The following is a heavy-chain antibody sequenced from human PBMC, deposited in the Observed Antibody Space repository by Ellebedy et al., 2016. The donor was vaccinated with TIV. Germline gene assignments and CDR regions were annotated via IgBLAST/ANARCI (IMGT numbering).Heavy chain of an antibody. J-gene: IGHJ3*02. CDR1: GGSISSYY. CDR2: INHSGST. CDR3: ASLRITMVHRVGWSYPVGAFDI. D-gene: IGHD3-10*01. V-gene: IGHV4-34*01. Sequence: SETLSLXCTVSGGSISSYYWSWIRQPPGKGLEWIGEINHSGSTNYNPSLKSRVTISVDTSKNQFSLKLSSVTAADTAVYYCASLRITMVHRVGWSYPVGAFDIWGQGTMVTVSS.